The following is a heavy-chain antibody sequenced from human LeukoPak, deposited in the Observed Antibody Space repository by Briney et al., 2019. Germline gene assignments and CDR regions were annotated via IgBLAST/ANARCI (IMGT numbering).Heavy chain of an antibody. J-gene: IGHJ6*04. CDR3: ARVLGYCSSTSCYDPYYGMDV. V-gene: IGHV4-34*01. CDR1: GGSSSGYY. Sequence: SETLSLTCAVYGGSSSGYYWRWIRQPPGKQLEWIGEINHSGSTNYNPSLQRRVTISVDTSKNQFSLKLSSVTAADTAVYYCARVLGYCSSTSCYDPYYGMDVWGKGTTVTVSS. D-gene: IGHD2-2*01. CDR2: INHSGST.